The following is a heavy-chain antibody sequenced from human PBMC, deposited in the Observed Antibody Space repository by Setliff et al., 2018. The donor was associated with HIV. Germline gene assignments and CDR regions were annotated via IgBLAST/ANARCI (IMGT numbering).Heavy chain of an antibody. CDR2: IYYTGST. CDR1: GGPMRSSSYY. CDR3: ARRLAIGHWYFDI. J-gene: IGHJ2*01. V-gene: IGHV4-39*01. Sequence: SETLSLTCSVSGGPMRSSSYYWGWIRQPPGKGLEWIGSIYYTGSTYSNPSLKSRLTISEDASKSQFSLNLRSVTAADTAVYYCARRLAIGHWYFDIWGRGTLVTVSS.